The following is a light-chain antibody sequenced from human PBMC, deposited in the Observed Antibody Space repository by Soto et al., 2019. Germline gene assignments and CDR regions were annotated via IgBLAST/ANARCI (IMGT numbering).Light chain of an antibody. CDR3: QNDDGPWT. J-gene: IGKJ1*01. CDR1: RTLLSSY. CDR2: DVS. Sequence: EVALTQSPATVSLSPGETATLSCGASRTLLSSYLAWYQQRPGLAPRLIIYDVSRRATGIPDSFSGSASGKEFPLYISREEPEDVVVYYCQNDDGPWTFGQGTKVEIK. V-gene: IGKV3D-20*01.